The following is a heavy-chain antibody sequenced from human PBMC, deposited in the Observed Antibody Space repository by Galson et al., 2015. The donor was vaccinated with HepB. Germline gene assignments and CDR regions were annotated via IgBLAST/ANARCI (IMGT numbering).Heavy chain of an antibody. CDR3: ARDTRVYYYYGMDV. CDR1: GFTFSSYS. CDR2: ISSSSSTI. Sequence: SLRLSCAASGFTFSSYSMNWVRQAPGKGLEWVSYISSSSSTIYYADSVKGRFTISRDNAKNSLYLQMNSLRAEDTAVYYCARDTRVYYYYGMDVWGQGTTVTVSS. J-gene: IGHJ6*02. V-gene: IGHV3-48*01.